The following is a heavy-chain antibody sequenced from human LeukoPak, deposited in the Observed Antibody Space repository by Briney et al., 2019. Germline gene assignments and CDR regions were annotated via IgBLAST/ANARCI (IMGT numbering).Heavy chain of an antibody. CDR3: AKDGAWLRFDD. D-gene: IGHD5-12*01. Sequence: PGGSLRLSCAASGFTFSSYTMNWVRQAPGKGLEWVSSIRGSRSDIYYADSVKRRFTMSRDNAKNSLYLQMKNLRAEDTAVYYCAKDGAWLRFDDWGQGILVTVSS. CDR1: GFTFSSYT. J-gene: IGHJ4*02. CDR2: IRGSRSDI. V-gene: IGHV3-21*04.